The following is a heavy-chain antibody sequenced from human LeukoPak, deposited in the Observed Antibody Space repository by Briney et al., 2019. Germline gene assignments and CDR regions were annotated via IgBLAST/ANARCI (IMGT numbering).Heavy chain of an antibody. Sequence: GGSLRLSCAASGFTFSSYSMNWVRQAPGKGLEWVSSISSSSSYIYYADSVKGRFTISRDNAKNSLYLQMNSLRAEDTAVYYCARARRTTVTPGAFDIWGQVTMVTVSS. D-gene: IGHD4-17*01. V-gene: IGHV3-21*01. CDR1: GFTFSSYS. CDR3: ARARRTTVTPGAFDI. CDR2: ISSSSSYI. J-gene: IGHJ3*02.